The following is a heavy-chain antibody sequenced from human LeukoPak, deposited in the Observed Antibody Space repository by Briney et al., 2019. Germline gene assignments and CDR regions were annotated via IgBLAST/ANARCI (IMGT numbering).Heavy chain of an antibody. Sequence: GASVKVSCKASGYTFTGYYMHWVRQAPGQGLEWMGIINPSGGSTSYAQKFQGRVTMTRDTSTSTVYMELSSLRSEDTAVYYCAGRYSNYLGFDYWGQGTLVTVSS. J-gene: IGHJ4*02. V-gene: IGHV1-46*01. CDR3: AGRYSNYLGFDY. CDR2: INPSGGST. CDR1: GYTFTGYY. D-gene: IGHD4-11*01.